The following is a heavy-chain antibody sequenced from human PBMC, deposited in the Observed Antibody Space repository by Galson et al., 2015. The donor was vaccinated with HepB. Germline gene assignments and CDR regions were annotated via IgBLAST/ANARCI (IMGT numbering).Heavy chain of an antibody. CDR3: VRDPGDGDYVWFDP. D-gene: IGHD4-17*01. J-gene: IGHJ5*02. Sequence: SCKTSVCSFTVYYMHLLQESRGQGLEGMGGINPNSGCTNYSQKFQGGVTMTRDTSISTAYMELSRLRSDDTAVYYCVRDPGDGDYVWFDPWGQGTLVTVSS. CDR2: INPNSGCT. CDR1: VCSFTVYY. V-gene: IGHV1-2*02.